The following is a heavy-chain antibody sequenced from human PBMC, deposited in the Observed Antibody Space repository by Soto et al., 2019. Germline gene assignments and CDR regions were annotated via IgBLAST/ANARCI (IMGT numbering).Heavy chain of an antibody. D-gene: IGHD5-12*01. CDR3: ARVEMAPSGGYFDY. CDR2: IYACGTT. V-gene: IGHV3-66*01. J-gene: IGHJ4*02. CDR1: GFTVSSNY. Sequence: EVQLVESGGGLVQPGGSLRLSCAASGFTVSSNYMSGFGQAPGKGVEGVSVIYACGTTYYADSVKGRFTIARDNPKNMLYLQMNSLRADDTALYYCARVEMAPSGGYFDYWGQGTLVTVSS.